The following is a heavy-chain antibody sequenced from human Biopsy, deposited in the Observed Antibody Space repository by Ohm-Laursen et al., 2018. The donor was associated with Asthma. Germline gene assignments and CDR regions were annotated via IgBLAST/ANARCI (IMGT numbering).Heavy chain of an antibody. CDR2: IMTVFGTT. CDR1: GGTFSYFA. V-gene: IGHV1-69*13. CDR3: ARCQVGYSSGWSLLLKKIYYSGMDV. D-gene: IGHD6-19*01. Sequence: GASVKASCNVPGGTFSYFAISWVRQAPGQGLEWLGGIMTVFGTTNYAQKFQGRVTITADESTSTAYMEVTSLRSEDTAIYYCARCQVGYSSGWSLLLKKIYYSGMDVWGQGTTVTVSS. J-gene: IGHJ6*02.